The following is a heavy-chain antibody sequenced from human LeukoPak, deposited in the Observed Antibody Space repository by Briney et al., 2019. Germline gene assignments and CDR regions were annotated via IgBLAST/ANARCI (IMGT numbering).Heavy chain of an antibody. Sequence: ASVKVSCKASGYTFTGYYLHWVRQAPGQGLEWVGGINSNNGDTHYAQNVQGRVTMTRDTSISTAYMELSRLGSDDTAVYYCARDGDGYNLDWGQGTLVTVSS. J-gene: IGHJ4*02. CDR1: GYTFTGYY. CDR3: ARDGDGYNLD. CDR2: INSNNGDT. V-gene: IGHV1-2*02. D-gene: IGHD5-24*01.